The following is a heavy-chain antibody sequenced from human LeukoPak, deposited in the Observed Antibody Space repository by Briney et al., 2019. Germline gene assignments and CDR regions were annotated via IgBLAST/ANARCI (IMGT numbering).Heavy chain of an antibody. Sequence: GGSLRLSCAASGFTFSSYSMIWVRQAPGKGLEWVAYISSSRSNIYYAASVKGRFTISRDNAKNSLYLQMNSLGAEDPAVYYCGREPLDYYGSSGCARLDCWGQGTLVTVSS. V-gene: IGHV3-48*01. CDR1: GFTFSSYS. CDR3: GREPLDYYGSSGCARLDC. CDR2: ISSSRSNI. D-gene: IGHD3-22*01. J-gene: IGHJ4*02.